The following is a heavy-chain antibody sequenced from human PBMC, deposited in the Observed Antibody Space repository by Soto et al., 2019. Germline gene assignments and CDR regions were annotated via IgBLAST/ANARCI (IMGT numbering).Heavy chain of an antibody. J-gene: IGHJ6*02. CDR3: ARSMSTYYDFWSGPYYCYGMDV. CDR1: GGTFSSYA. Sequence: SVKVSCKASGGTFSSYAISWVRQAPGQGLEWMGGIIPIFGTANYAQKFQGRVTITADKSTSTAYMELSSLRSEDTAVYYCARSMSTYYDFWSGPYYCYGMDVWGQGTTVTVSS. D-gene: IGHD3-3*01. V-gene: IGHV1-69*06. CDR2: IIPIFGTA.